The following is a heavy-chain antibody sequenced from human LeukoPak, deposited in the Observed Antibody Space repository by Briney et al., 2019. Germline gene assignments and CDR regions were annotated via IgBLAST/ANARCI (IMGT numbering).Heavy chain of an antibody. Sequence: GASVKVSCKASGYTFTRYYMPWVRQAPGQGLEWMGWISPNSGGTNSAQKFQGRVTMTRDTSIRTANIELSRLRSADTAVQYCTMVSQVGSLDYWGQGSRVAVS. V-gene: IGHV1-2*02. CDR3: TMVSQVGSLDY. CDR2: ISPNSGGT. CDR1: GYTFTRYY. J-gene: IGHJ4*02. D-gene: IGHD1-26*01.